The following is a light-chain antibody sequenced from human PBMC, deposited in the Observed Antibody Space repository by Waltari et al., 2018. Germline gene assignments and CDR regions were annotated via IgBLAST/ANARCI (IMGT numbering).Light chain of an antibody. CDR2: DVT. CDR3: SSYTSRNTVV. CDR1: SSEVGGYNL. V-gene: IGLV2-14*03. J-gene: IGLJ2*01. Sequence: QSALTQPASVSGFPGQSITISCTGTSSEVGGYNLVSWYQQHPGKAPKLMIYDVTNRPSGVSHRFSASKSGNTASLTISGLQAEDEAVYYCSSYTSRNTVVFGGGTTLTVL.